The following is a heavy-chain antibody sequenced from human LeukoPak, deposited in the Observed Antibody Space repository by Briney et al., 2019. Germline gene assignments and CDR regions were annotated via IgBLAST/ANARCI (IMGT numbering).Heavy chain of an antibody. CDR1: GGSFSGYY. V-gene: IGHV4-34*01. D-gene: IGHD6-13*01. CDR3: ASLAAAGNYYYYYKDV. J-gene: IGHJ6*03. CDR2: INHRGRT. Sequence: SETLSLTCAVYGGSFSGYYWSWIRQPPGKGREWIGEINHRGRTNYNPSLKSRDPLPVDTPKNQFSLKLSSVTAADTAVYYCASLAAAGNYYYYYKDVGGKGTRVIVS.